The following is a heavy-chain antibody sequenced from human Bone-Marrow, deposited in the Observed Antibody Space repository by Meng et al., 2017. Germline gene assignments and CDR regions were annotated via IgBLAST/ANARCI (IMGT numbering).Heavy chain of an antibody. Sequence: GGSLRLSCAASGFTFSSYAMSWVRQAPGKGLEWVSYISSSGSTIYYADSVKGRFTISRDNAKNSLYLQMNSLRAEDTAVYYCARERLDIEAAAALGYFDYWGQGTVVTVPS. J-gene: IGHJ4*02. CDR3: ARERLDIEAAAALGYFDY. CDR1: GFTFSSYA. CDR2: ISSSGSTI. V-gene: IGHV3-48*03. D-gene: IGHD6-13*01.